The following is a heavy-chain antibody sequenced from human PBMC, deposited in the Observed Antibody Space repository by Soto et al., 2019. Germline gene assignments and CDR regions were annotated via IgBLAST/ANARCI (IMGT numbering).Heavy chain of an antibody. D-gene: IGHD3-10*01. V-gene: IGHV3-15*01. CDR1: GFTFSNAW. CDR3: TRAPTLWFGEFRPLYFDY. J-gene: IGHJ4*02. Sequence: PGGSLRLSCAASGFTFSNAWMSWVRQAPGKGLEWVGRIKSKTDGGTTDYAAPVKGRFTISRDDSKSIAYLQMNSLKTEDTAVYYCTRAPTLWFGEFRPLYFDYWGQGTLVTVSS. CDR2: IKSKTDGGTT.